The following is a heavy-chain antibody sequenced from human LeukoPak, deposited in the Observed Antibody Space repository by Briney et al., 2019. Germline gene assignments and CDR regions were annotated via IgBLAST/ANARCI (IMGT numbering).Heavy chain of an antibody. CDR2: IYYSGST. J-gene: IGHJ4*02. CDR1: GGSISSGGYY. V-gene: IGHV4-31*03. D-gene: IGHD5-18*01. Sequence: PSQTLSLTCTVSGGSISSGGYYWSWIRQHPGKGLEWIGYIYYSGSTYYNPSLKSRVTISVDTSKNQFSLKLSSVTAADTAAYYCARVASTFADTPTFDYWGQGTLVTVSS. CDR3: ARVASTFADTPTFDY.